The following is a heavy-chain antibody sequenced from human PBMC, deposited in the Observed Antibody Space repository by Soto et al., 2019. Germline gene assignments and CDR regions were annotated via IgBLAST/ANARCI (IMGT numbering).Heavy chain of an antibody. D-gene: IGHD3-3*01. V-gene: IGHV3-23*01. CDR1: GFIFSSSA. CDR3: AKGAGFLRFRPTLNWFGP. Sequence: PGGSLRLSCAASGFIFSSSAMRWLRQAPGKGLEWVSAISGSCGSTYYADSVKCRFTISRDNSKNTLYLQMNSLRAEDTAVYYCAKGAGFLRFRPTLNWFGPWGKGTLVTASS. J-gene: IGHJ5*02. CDR2: ISGSCGST.